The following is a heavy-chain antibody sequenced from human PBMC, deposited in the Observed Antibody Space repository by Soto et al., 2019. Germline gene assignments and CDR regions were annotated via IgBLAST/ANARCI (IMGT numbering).Heavy chain of an antibody. J-gene: IGHJ6*02. CDR2: IIPIFGTA. CDR1: GGSLTSYD. CDR3: ARAYNWNDVRYYYGMDV. D-gene: IGHD1-20*01. Sequence: VSYNGGGGSLTSYDNSWVRQAHGQGLEWMGGIIPIFGTANYAQKFQGRVTITADKSTSTAYMELSSLRSEDTAVYYCARAYNWNDVRYYYGMDVWGQGTPVRVSS. V-gene: IGHV1-69*06.